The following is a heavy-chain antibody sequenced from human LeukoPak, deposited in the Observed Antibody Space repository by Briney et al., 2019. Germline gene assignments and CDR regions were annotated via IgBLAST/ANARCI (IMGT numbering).Heavy chain of an antibody. CDR1: GCTFTSYD. D-gene: IGHD3-10*01. Sequence: ASVKVSCKASGCTFTSYDINWVRQATGQGLEWMGWMNPNSGNTGYAQKFQGRVTMTRNTSISTAYMELSSLRSEDTAVYYCARSVTMVRGVITYGMDVWGQGTTVTVSS. CDR2: MNPNSGNT. CDR3: ARSVTMVRGVITYGMDV. V-gene: IGHV1-8*01. J-gene: IGHJ6*02.